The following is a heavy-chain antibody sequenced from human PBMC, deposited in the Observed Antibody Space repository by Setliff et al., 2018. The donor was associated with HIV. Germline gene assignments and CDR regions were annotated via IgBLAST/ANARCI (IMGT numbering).Heavy chain of an antibody. V-gene: IGHV4-39*07. Sequence: SETLSLTCTVSGGSISSSPYYWGWIRQPPEKGLEWIGEIHHSRRTNYSPSLKSRVAISLDTSKNQFSLKLSSVTAADTAIYYCARELGSFPYYMDVWGKGTTVTVSS. CDR2: IHHSRRT. CDR1: GGSISSSPYY. J-gene: IGHJ6*03. D-gene: IGHD3-10*01. CDR3: ARELGSFPYYMDV.